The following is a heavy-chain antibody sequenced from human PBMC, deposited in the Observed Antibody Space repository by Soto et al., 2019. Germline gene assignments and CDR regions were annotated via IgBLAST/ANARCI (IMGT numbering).Heavy chain of an antibody. CDR2: ISYDGSNK. J-gene: IGHJ4*02. D-gene: IGHD1-1*01. CDR1: GFTFSSYA. V-gene: IGHV3-30-3*01. Sequence: PGGSLRLSCAASGFTFSSYAMHWVRQAPGKGLEWVAVISYDGSNKYYADSVKGRFTIYRDNSKNTLYLQMNSLRAEDTAVYYCARSSGPWAPGDYWGQGTLVTVSS. CDR3: ARSSGPWAPGDY.